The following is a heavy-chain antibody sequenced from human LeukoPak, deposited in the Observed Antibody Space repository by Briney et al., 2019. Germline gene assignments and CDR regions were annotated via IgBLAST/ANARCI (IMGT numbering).Heavy chain of an antibody. CDR2: INHSGST. CDR3: ARSSSSEAFDY. Sequence: SETLSLTYAVYGGSFSGYYWSWIRQPPGKGQEWIGEINHSGSTNYNPSLKSRVTISVDTSKNQFSLKLSSVTAADTAVYYCARSSSSEAFDYWGQGTLVTVSS. V-gene: IGHV4-34*01. CDR1: GGSFSGYY. J-gene: IGHJ4*02. D-gene: IGHD6-6*01.